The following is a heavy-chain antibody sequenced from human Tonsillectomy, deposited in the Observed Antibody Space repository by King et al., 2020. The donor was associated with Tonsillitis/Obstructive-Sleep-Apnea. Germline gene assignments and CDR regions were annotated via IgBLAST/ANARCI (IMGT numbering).Heavy chain of an antibody. CDR1: GFTFISYA. CDR2: MSSDGNDK. J-gene: IGHJ6*01. Sequence: VQLVESGGGVVQPGRSLRLSCAASGFTFISYAIHWVRQAPGKGLEWVAVMSSDGNDKFYSDSVKGRFNISRDNSKNTLYLEVNSLRPEDKAVYYCARAPGIAEAGTDYSCMDVWGRGTTVTVAS. CDR3: ARAPGIAEAGTDYSCMDV. V-gene: IGHV3-30*04. D-gene: IGHD6-13*01.